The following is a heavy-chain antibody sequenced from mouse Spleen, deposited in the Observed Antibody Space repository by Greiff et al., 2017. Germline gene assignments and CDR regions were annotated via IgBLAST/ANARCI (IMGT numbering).Heavy chain of an antibody. D-gene: IGHD2-10*02. CDR2: ISDGGSYT. J-gene: IGHJ3*01. V-gene: IGHV5-4*03. CDR3: AGYGNYEGFAY. CDR1: GFTFSSYA. Sequence: EVKLVESGGGLVKPGGSLKLSCAASGFTFSSYAMSWVRQTPEKRLEWVATISDGGSYTYYPDNVKGRFTISRDNAKNNLYLQMSHLKSEDTAMYYCAGYGNYEGFAYWGQGTLVTVSA.